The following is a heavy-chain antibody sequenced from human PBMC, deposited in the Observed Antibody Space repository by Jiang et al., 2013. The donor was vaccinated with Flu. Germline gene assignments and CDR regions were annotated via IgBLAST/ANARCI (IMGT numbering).Heavy chain of an antibody. J-gene: IGHJ4*02. Sequence: VQLVESGGGVVQPGRSLRLSCAASGFTFSRYSMHWVRQAPGKGLEWVAVISYDGNYISYVNPVKGRFSISRDNSKNMLYLQMSSLRVEDTAVYYCVKDRAGDFDFWGQGSLVTISS. V-gene: IGHV3-30*04. CDR1: GFTFSRYS. CDR2: ISYDGNYI. D-gene: IGHD6-13*01. CDR3: VKDRAGDFDF.